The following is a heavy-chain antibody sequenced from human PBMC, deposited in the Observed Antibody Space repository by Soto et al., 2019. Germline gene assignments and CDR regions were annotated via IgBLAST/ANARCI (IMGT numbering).Heavy chain of an antibody. Sequence: SSETLSLTCTVSGGSINSGDYYWSWIRQPPGKGLEWIGYIYYSGTTYYNPSLKSRVTISVDTSENQFSLRLTSVTAADTAVYYCAREDKDNSDVNAYSRQGTLDIVYS. D-gene: IGHD3-22*01. CDR3: AREDKDNSDVNAY. V-gene: IGHV4-30-4*01. J-gene: IGHJ4*01. CDR1: GGSINSGDYY. CDR2: IYYSGTT.